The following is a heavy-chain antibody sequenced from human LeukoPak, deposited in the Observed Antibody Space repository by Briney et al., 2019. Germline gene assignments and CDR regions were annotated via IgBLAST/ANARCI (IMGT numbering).Heavy chain of an antibody. CDR3: ARGLGDYNTDWFPVSGY. Sequence: ASVKVSCKASGYTFTTHDLTWVRQATGQGLEWMGWMNPGNGDTAYAQKFQGRVTMTRDTSMSTAYMELSNLGSGDTAIYYCARGLGDYNTDWFPVSGYWGQGTPVTVSS. D-gene: IGHD3-9*01. CDR2: MNPGNGDT. CDR1: GYTFTTHD. J-gene: IGHJ4*02. V-gene: IGHV1-8*01.